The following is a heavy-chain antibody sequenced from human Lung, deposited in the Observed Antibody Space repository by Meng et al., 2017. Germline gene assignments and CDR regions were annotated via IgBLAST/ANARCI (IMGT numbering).Heavy chain of an antibody. CDR2: ITGDGSST. CDR1: GFTFSTHW. Sequence: EVQLGGAGGGLVRPGWSMSLSCAASGFTFSTHWMHWVRQAPGKGLEWVSRITGDGSSTIYADSVQGRFTMSRDNAKNTLSLQMNSLRAEDTAVYYCARGGVTTDDWGQGTLVTVSS. V-gene: IGHV3-74*01. D-gene: IGHD4-17*01. CDR3: ARGGVTTDD. J-gene: IGHJ4*02.